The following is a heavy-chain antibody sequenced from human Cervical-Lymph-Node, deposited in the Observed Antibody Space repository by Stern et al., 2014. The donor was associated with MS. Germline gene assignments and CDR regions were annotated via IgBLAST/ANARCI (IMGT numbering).Heavy chain of an antibody. D-gene: IGHD2/OR15-2a*01. CDR2: IYHSGAS. CDR3: ARERQQYCNSEGCSYWYFDL. V-gene: IGHV4-4*02. CDR1: GGSVSSTNW. J-gene: IGHJ2*01. Sequence: QVQLQESGPGLVKPSGTLSLTCAVSGGSVSSTNWWSWVRQSPGKGLEWIGNIYHSGASNYRPSLRSPVSIPLANSKTHLSLPLTSVTAADTAVYYCARERQQYCNSEGCSYWYFDLWGRGTLVTVSS.